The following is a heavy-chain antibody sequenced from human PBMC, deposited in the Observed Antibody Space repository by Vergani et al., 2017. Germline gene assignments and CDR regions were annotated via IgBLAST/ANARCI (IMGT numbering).Heavy chain of an antibody. D-gene: IGHD2-8*01. CDR2: IDHTGRP. V-gene: IGHV4-34*01. J-gene: IGHJ6*03. CDR1: GGSFTSYH. CDR3: ARVKTETNGHLYYYYYMDV. Sequence: QVQLQQWGGGLLKPSETLSLTCAVNGGSFTSYHWTWIRQSPGEGLEWVGDIDHTGRPDYNPSLKSRLTMSVDKSRNQFSLTLNSVTATDTAIYFCARVKTETNGHLYYYYYMDVWGQGTAVTVS.